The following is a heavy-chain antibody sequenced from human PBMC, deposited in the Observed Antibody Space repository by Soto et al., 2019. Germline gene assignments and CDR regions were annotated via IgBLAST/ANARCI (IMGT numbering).Heavy chain of an antibody. Sequence: QVRLQESGPGLFKPWETLSLICSVSGGSMLNTYYWNWIRQPAGKGLEWIGRIYSTGGTNYNPSLEGRITMSRDTSKRQFSLKLNSVTAADTAVYFCARGAVTGVDYGMDVWGRGATVIVS. CDR2: IYSTGGT. CDR3: ARGAVTGVDYGMDV. CDR1: GGSMLNTYY. V-gene: IGHV4-4*07. D-gene: IGHD6-19*01. J-gene: IGHJ6*02.